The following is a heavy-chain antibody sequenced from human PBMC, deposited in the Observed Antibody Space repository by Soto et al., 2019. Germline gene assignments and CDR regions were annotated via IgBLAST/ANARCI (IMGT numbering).Heavy chain of an antibody. J-gene: IGHJ5*02. Sequence: PSETLSLTCTVSGGSIISYYWSWIRQPPGKGLEWIGYIYYSGSTNYTPSLKSRVTISVDTSKSQFSLKLSSVTAADTAVYYCARHILSFYYDSSGFSNWFDPWGQGTLVTVSS. CDR3: ARHILSFYYDSSGFSNWFDP. CDR2: IYYSGST. CDR1: GGSIISYY. V-gene: IGHV4-59*08. D-gene: IGHD3-22*01.